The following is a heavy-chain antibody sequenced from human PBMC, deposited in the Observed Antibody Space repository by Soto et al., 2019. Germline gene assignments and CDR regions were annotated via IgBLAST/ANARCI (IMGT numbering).Heavy chain of an antibody. V-gene: IGHV1-2*02. J-gene: IGHJ4*02. D-gene: IGHD3-22*01. CDR2: INPNSGGT. CDR1: GYTFTGYY. CDR3: ARARNYYDSSGLFDY. Sequence: ASVKVSWKGSGYTFTGYYMHWVLQAPGQGLEWMGWINPNSGGTNYAQKFQGRVTMTRDTSISTAYMELSRLRSDDTAVYYCARARNYYDSSGLFDYWGQGTLVTVSS.